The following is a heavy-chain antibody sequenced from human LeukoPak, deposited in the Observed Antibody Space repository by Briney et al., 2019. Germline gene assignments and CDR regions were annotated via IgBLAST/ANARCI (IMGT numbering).Heavy chain of an antibody. V-gene: IGHV4-61*02. CDR3: ARGVGSSSSNWFDP. Sequence: SQTLSLTCTVSGDSISSGTYYWRWIRQPPGKGLEWIGRVYSSGNTNYNPSLKSLVTISIDTSKNQFPLKLSSVTAADTAAYYCARGVGSSSSNWFDPWGQGTLVTVSS. J-gene: IGHJ5*02. CDR1: GDSISSGTYY. D-gene: IGHD6-6*01. CDR2: VYSSGNT.